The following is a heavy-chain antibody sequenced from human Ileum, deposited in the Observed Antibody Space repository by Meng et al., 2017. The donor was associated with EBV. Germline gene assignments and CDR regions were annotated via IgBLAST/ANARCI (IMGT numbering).Heavy chain of an antibody. CDR1: GGSISRSDW. CDR3: ASSDYYRSDY. CDR2: TSHSGST. V-gene: IGHV4-4*02. J-gene: IGHJ4*02. D-gene: IGHD3-22*01. Sequence: QGALQGAGPGLVKPSETLSLTCAVSGGSISRSDWWSWVRQPPGKGLEWIGETSHSGSTNYSPSLKSRVTISLDKSKNQLSLKLNSVTAADTAVYYCASSDYYRSDYWGQGTLVTVSS.